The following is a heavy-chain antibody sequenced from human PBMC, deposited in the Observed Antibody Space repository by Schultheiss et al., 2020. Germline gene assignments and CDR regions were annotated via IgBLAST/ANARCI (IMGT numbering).Heavy chain of an antibody. J-gene: IGHJ4*02. CDR1: GGSISSSNW. CDR3: ARDESSGWYYY. CDR2: IYHSGST. Sequence: SETLSLTCAVSGGSISSSNWWSWVRQPPGKGLEWIGEIYHSGSTNYNPSLKSRVTISVDTSKNQFSLKLSFVTAADTAVYYCARDESSGWYYYWGQGTLVTVSS. D-gene: IGHD6-19*01. V-gene: IGHV4-4*02.